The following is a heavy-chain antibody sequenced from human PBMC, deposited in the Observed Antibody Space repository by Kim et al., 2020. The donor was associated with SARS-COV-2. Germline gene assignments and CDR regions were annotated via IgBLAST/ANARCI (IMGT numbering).Heavy chain of an antibody. Sequence: DSVKGRFTISKDNAKNSLYLQMNSLRAEDTAVYYCARSGYSHGYRGGFDPWGQGTLVTVSS. D-gene: IGHD5-18*01. J-gene: IGHJ5*02. CDR3: ARSGYSHGYRGGFDP. V-gene: IGHV3-11*01.